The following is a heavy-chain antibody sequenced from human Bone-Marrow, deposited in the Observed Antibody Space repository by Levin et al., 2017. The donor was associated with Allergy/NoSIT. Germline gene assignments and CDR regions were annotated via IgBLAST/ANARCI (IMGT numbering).Heavy chain of an antibody. Sequence: GGSLRLSCAASGFSFSSYEMNWVRQAPGKGLEWVSYISSRNTTIYYADSVKGRFTISRDNAENSLYLQMNSLRAGDTAIYYCAREGLFMVRVFDYWGRGTLVTVSS. CDR1: GFSFSSYE. CDR2: ISSRNTTI. J-gene: IGHJ4*02. V-gene: IGHV3-48*03. CDR3: AREGLFMVRVFDY. D-gene: IGHD3-10*01.